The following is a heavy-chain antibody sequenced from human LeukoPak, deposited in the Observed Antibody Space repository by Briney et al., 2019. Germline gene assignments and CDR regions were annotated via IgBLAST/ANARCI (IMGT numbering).Heavy chain of an antibody. V-gene: IGHV4-59*08. CDR3: ARRISDPNYYYMDV. D-gene: IGHD3-3*02. CDR1: GGSIKRDY. CDR2: INYKWNT. Sequence: SETLSLTCTVSGGSIKRDYWSWIRQPPGKGLEWIGYINYKWNTNSNPSLKSRVTLSIDTSKNQFSLRLTSVTAADTAVYYCARRISDPNYYYMDVWGKGTAVTVSS. J-gene: IGHJ6*03.